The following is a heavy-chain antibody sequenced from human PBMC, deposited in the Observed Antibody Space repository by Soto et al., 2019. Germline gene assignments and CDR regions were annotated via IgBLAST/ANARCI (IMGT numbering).Heavy chain of an antibody. Sequence: QVQLVQSGAEVKKPGASVKVSCKASGYTFTSYYFHWVRQAPGQGLEWVGLINPSGGSTTYARKFQGRVTMTRDTSTSTVYRELSSLRSEDTALYFCARSNWNDVSYFDYWCQGTLVTVSS. D-gene: IGHD1-1*01. V-gene: IGHV1-46*03. CDR2: INPSGGST. CDR3: ARSNWNDVSYFDY. J-gene: IGHJ4*02. CDR1: GYTFTSYY.